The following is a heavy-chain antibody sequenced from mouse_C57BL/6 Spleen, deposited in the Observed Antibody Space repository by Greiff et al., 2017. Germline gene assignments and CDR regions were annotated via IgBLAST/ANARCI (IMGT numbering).Heavy chain of an antibody. CDR1: GYSITSGYY. CDR2: ISYDGSN. Sequence: EVQRVESGPGLVKPSQSLSLTCSVTGYSITSGYYWNWIRQFPGNKLEWMGYISYDGSNNYNPSLKNRISITRDTSKNQFFLKLNSVTTEDTATYYCARENGEGFDYWGQGTTLTVSS. V-gene: IGHV3-6*01. CDR3: ARENGEGFDY. J-gene: IGHJ2*01.